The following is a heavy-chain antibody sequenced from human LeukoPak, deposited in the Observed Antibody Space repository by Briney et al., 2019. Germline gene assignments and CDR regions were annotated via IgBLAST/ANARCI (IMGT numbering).Heavy chain of an antibody. CDR2: IYYSGST. J-gene: IGHJ6*02. CDR3: ARRPPRYSYEDYYYYYGMDV. CDR1: GGSISGYY. D-gene: IGHD5-18*01. V-gene: IGHV4-59*08. Sequence: PSETLSLTCTVSGGSISGYYWSWIRQPPGKGLEYIGYIYYSGSTNYNPSLKSRVTISVDASRNQFSLKLSSVTAADTAVYYCARRPPRYSYEDYYYYYGMDVWGQGTTVTVSS.